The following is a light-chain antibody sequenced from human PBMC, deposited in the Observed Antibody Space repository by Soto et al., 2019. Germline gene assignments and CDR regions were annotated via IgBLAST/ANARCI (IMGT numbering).Light chain of an antibody. CDR2: KAS. CDR3: QQYNCYSRT. J-gene: IGKJ1*01. V-gene: IGKV1-5*03. CDR1: QGISSY. Sequence: IQLTQSPSSLSASMGDRVTITCRASQGISSYLAWYQQKPGKAPKLLIYKASSLESGVPSRFSGSRSGTEGTITISSLQADDGATYDGQQYNCYSRTFGQGTKVEI.